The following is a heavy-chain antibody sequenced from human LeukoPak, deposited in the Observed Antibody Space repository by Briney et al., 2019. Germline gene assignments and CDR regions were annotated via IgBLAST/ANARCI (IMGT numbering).Heavy chain of an antibody. Sequence: PLETLSLTCTVSGGSISSGDYYWSWIRQPPGKGLEWIGYIYYSGSTNYNPSLKSRVTISVDTSKNQFSLKLSSVTAADTAVYYCARDTRDAFDIWGQGTMVTVSS. CDR1: GGSISSGDYY. V-gene: IGHV4-61*08. CDR2: IYYSGST. CDR3: ARDTRDAFDI. J-gene: IGHJ3*02.